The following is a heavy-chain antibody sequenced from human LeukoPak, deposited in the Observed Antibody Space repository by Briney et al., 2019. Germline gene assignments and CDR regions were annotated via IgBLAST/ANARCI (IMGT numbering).Heavy chain of an antibody. CDR1: GFTISSHW. CDR3: ARGPTDFDASDI. CDR2: IKHDESET. Sequence: GGSLRLSCAASGFTISSHWMSWVRQVPGKGLESVAHIKHDESETYYVDTVRGRFIISRHNAKNSLYLQMNSLRVEDTAVYHCARGPTDFDASDIWGHATRVTVSS. V-gene: IGHV3-7*01. J-gene: IGHJ3*02.